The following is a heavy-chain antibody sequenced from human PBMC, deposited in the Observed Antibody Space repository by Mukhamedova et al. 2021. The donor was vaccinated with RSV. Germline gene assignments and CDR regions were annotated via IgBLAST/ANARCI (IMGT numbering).Heavy chain of an antibody. V-gene: IGHV3-9*01. CDR2: ISWNSGSI. CDR3: AKEVGGQLDDAFDI. Sequence: DYGVHWVRQVPGKGLEWVSGISWNSGSIGYADSVKGRFTISRDNAKNSLYLQMNSLRAEDTALSYCAKEVGGQLDDAFDIWGQG. J-gene: IGHJ3*02. D-gene: IGHD6-13*01. CDR1: DYG.